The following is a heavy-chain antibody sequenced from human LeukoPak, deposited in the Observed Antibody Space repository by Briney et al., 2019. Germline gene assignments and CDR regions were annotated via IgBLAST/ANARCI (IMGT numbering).Heavy chain of an antibody. Sequence: ASVKVSCKASGYTFTSHGINWVRQAPGQGLESMGWMNPNSGNTGYAQKFQGRVTITRNTSISTAYMELSSLRSEDTAVYYCARGLVRSPNSARGYCSSTSCSPVWGQGTLVTVSS. CDR1: GYTFTSHG. D-gene: IGHD2-2*01. J-gene: IGHJ4*02. V-gene: IGHV1-8*03. CDR2: MNPNSGNT. CDR3: ARGLVRSPNSARGYCSSTSCSPV.